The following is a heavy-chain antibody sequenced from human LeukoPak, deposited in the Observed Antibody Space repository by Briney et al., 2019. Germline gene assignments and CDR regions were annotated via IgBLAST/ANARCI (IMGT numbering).Heavy chain of an antibody. CDR3: ASAASSGGY. CDR2: ISSNGGST. D-gene: IGHD2-15*01. CDR1: GFTFSSYA. V-gene: IGHV3-64*01. Sequence: GGSLSLSGAASGFTFSSYAMHWVRQAPGRGLEYVSAISSNGGSTYYANSVKGRFTISRDNSKNTLYLQMGSLRAEDMAVYYCASAASSGGYWGQGTLVTVSS. J-gene: IGHJ4*02.